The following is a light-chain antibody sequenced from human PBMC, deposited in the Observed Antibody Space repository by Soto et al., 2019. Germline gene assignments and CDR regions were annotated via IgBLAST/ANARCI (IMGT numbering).Light chain of an antibody. CDR2: AAS. V-gene: IGKV3-11*01. J-gene: IGKJ2*02. Sequence: VLTQSPATLSLSPGESATLSCRAGQNVGNNLAWYQQKSGQAPRLLIYAASDRATGVPARFSGRMSGTDFTLTISSLEPEDFATYFCQQRSRWPRGTFGRGTKLE. CDR3: QQRSRWPRGT. CDR1: QNVGNN.